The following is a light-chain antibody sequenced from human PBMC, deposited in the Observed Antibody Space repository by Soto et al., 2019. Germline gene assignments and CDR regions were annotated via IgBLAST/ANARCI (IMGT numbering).Light chain of an antibody. CDR2: DIR. Sequence: QSALTQPASVSGSPGQSITISCTGTSSDVGGYKYVSWYQQHPGKAPKLMIYDIRNRPSGVSNRFSGSKSGNTASLTISGLHAEDEADYYCSSYTSSSPRVFGTGTKLTVL. V-gene: IGLV2-14*03. J-gene: IGLJ1*01. CDR3: SSYTSSSPRV. CDR1: SSDVGGYKY.